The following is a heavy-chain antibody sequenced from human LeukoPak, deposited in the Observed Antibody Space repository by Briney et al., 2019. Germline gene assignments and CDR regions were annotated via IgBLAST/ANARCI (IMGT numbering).Heavy chain of an antibody. D-gene: IGHD7-27*01. V-gene: IGHV3-7*01. Sequence: GGSLRLSCAASGFTFSSYWMSRVRQAPGKGLEWVANIKQDGSEKYYVDSVKGRFTISRDNAKNSLYLQMNSLRAEDTAVYYCARALGDYYYYYMDVWGKGTTVTVSS. CDR1: GFTFSSYW. CDR2: IKQDGSEK. J-gene: IGHJ6*03. CDR3: ARALGDYYYYYMDV.